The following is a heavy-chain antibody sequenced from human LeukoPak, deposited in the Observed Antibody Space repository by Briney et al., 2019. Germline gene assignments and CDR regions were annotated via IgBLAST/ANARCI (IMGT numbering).Heavy chain of an antibody. V-gene: IGHV4-39*01. J-gene: IGHJ6*03. CDR2: IYYSGDT. CDR3: ARHQWHYYYYMGV. Sequence: SETLSLACTVSGGSISSSSYYWGWIRQPPGKGLEWIGSIYYSGDTYYNPSLKSRRVTISVDTSKNQFSLRLSSVTAADTAVYYCARHQWHYYYYMGVWGKGSTVTVSS. D-gene: IGHD6-19*01. CDR1: GGSISSSSYY.